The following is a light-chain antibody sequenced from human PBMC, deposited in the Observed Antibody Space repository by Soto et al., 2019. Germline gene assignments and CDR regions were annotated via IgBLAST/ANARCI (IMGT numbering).Light chain of an antibody. CDR1: QTFSSH. V-gene: IGKV3-11*01. CDR2: DAS. CDR3: QQRSNWPPVIT. Sequence: EIVLTQSPATLSLSPRGRATLSCRASQTFSSHLAWYQQKPGQAPRLLIYDASKRATGIPARFSGRGSGTDFTLTISSLEPEDFAVYYCQQRSNWPPVITFGQGTRLEIK. J-gene: IGKJ5*01.